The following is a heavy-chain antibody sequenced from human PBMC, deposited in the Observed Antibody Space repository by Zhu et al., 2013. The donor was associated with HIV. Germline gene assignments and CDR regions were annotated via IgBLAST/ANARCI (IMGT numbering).Heavy chain of an antibody. D-gene: IGHD3-16*01. CDR2: IIPIFGAP. CDR1: GATFSSYA. J-gene: IGHJ4*02. Sequence: QVQLVQSGPEVKKPGSSVMVSCKASGATFSSYAISWVRQAPGQGLEWMGGIIPIFGAPTYAQKFQARLTITADESTTTTYMELSSLRSEDTAVYYCERDHDGVDYWGQGTLVTVSS. CDR3: ERDHDGVDY. V-gene: IGHV1-69*01.